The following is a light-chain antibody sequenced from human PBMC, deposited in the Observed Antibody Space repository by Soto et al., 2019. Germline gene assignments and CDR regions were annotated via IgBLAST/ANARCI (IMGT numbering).Light chain of an antibody. Sequence: EIVLTQSPATLSVSPGERATLSCRASQSVSSDLAWYHQKPGQAPRLLIYGASTRATGIPARFSGSGSGTDLTLTISSLQSEDFAVYYCQQYYDWPWTFGQGTKVDIK. CDR3: QQYYDWPWT. CDR1: QSVSSD. J-gene: IGKJ1*01. CDR2: GAS. V-gene: IGKV3-15*01.